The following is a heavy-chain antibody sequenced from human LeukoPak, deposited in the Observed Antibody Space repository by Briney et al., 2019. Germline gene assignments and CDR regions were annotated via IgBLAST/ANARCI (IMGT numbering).Heavy chain of an antibody. V-gene: IGHV1-2*04. D-gene: IGHD3-10*01. CDR2: INPNRGGT. CDR1: GYTFTRYY. Sequence: ASVKVSCKASGYTFTRYYMHWVRQAPGQGLEWMGWINPNRGGTNYAQKFQGWVTMTRDTSISTAYMELSRLRSDDTAVYYCARVGSGSYWDYFDYWGQGTLVTVSS. CDR3: ARVGSGSYWDYFDY. J-gene: IGHJ4*02.